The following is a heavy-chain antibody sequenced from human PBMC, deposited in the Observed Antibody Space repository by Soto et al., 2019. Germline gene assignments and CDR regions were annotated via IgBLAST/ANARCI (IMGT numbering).Heavy chain of an antibody. CDR3: ASSDPYYYANDY. CDR1: GGSISSGDYY. J-gene: IGHJ4*02. V-gene: IGHV4-30-4*01. D-gene: IGHD3-10*01. Sequence: SETLSLTCTVSGGSISSGDYYWSWIRQPPGKGLEWIGYIYYSGSTYYNPSLKSRVTISVDTSKNQFSLKLSSVTAADTAVYYCASSDPYYYANDYWGQGTLVTVS. CDR2: IYYSGST.